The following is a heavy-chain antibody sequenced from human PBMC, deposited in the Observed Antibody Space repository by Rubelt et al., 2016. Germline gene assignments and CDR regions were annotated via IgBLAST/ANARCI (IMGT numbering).Heavy chain of an antibody. J-gene: IGHJ4*02. CDR1: GFTLNNYW. CDR3: ARVITFGGVAKYFDY. D-gene: IGHD3-16*01. CDR2: IKYDGSAT. Sequence: GFTLNNYWMHWVRQAPGKGLVWVSEIKYDGSATNYADSVKGRFTISRDSAMSTLYLQMNSLRVEDTVVYYCARVITFGGVAKYFDYWGQGTLITVSS. V-gene: IGHV3-74*01.